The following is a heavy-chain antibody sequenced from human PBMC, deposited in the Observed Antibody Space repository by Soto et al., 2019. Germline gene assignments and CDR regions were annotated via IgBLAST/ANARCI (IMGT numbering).Heavy chain of an antibody. D-gene: IGHD3-10*01. CDR3: ARSNGSGSYYNPRPVDY. V-gene: IGHV1-69*01. J-gene: IGHJ4*02. Sequence: QVQLVQSGAEVKKPGSSVKVSCKASGGTFSSYAISWVRQAPGQGLEWMGGIIPIFGTANYAQKFQGRVTITAAESTSTAYMELSSLRSEDTAVYYCARSNGSGSYYNPRPVDYWGQGTLVTVSS. CDR1: GGTFSSYA. CDR2: IIPIFGTA.